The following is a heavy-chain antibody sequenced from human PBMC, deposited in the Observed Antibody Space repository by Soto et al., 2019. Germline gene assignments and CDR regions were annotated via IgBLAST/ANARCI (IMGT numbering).Heavy chain of an antibody. Sequence: PSETLSLTCTVSGGSISSCYWSWIRQPPGKGLEWILYIYDSGSTNYDPSLKSRVDISVDTSKNQFSLKLSSVNAADTAVYYCARVLLTTTHSHYYYGMDXWGQGTTVTVS. CDR3: ARVLLTTTHSHYYYGMDX. CDR1: GGSISSCY. CDR2: IYDSGST. J-gene: IGHJ6*02. D-gene: IGHD4-4*01. V-gene: IGHV4-59*01.